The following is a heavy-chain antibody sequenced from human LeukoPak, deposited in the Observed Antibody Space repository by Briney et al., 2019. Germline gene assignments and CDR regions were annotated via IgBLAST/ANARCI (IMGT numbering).Heavy chain of an antibody. Sequence: ASVKVSCKASGYTFTSYDINWVRQATGQGLEWMGWMNPNSGNTGYAQKFQGRVTMTRNTSISTAYMELSSLRSEDTAVYYCARVLKTGPAFDYWGQGNLVTVSS. CDR3: ARVLKTGPAFDY. J-gene: IGHJ4*02. CDR2: MNPNSGNT. CDR1: GYTFTSYD. V-gene: IGHV1-8*01. D-gene: IGHD2-15*01.